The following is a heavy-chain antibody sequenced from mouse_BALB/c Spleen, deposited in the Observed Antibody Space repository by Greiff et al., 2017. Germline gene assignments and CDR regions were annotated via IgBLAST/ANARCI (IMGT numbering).Heavy chain of an antibody. CDR1: GYTFTSYW. CDR3: ARPYGNYLAY. J-gene: IGHJ3*01. V-gene: IGHV1S41*01. D-gene: IGHD2-10*02. Sequence: DLVKPGASVKLSCKASGYTFTSYWINWIKQRPGQGLEWIGRIAPGSGSTYYNEMFKGKATLTVDTSSSTAYIQLSSLSSEDSAVYFCARPYGNYLAYWGQGTLVTVSA. CDR2: IAPGSGST.